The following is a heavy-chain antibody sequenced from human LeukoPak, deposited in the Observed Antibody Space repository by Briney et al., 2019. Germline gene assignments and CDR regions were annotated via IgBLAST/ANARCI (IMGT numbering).Heavy chain of an antibody. D-gene: IGHD5-12*01. CDR3: ARDGDVDTVATIVFDY. CDR1: GFTFSSYD. CDR2: ISDSGDTI. J-gene: IGHJ4*02. V-gene: IGHV3-48*03. Sequence: GGSLRLSCAASGFTFSSYDMNWVRQAPGKGLEWVSYISDSGDTIYYADSVKGRFTISRDNARNSLYLQMNSLRAEDTAVYYCARDGDVDTVATIVFDYWGQGTLVTVSS.